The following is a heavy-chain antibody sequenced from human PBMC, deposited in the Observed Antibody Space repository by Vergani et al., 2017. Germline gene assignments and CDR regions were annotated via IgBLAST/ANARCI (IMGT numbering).Heavy chain of an antibody. CDR3: ARSHHSSGWPRFFDY. CDR1: GYSISSGYY. CDR2: IYHSGST. D-gene: IGHD6-19*01. J-gene: IGHJ4*02. Sequence: QVQLKESGPGLVKPSETLSLTCTVSGYSISSGYYWGWIRQPPGKGLEWIGSIYHSGSTSYNPSLKSRVTISVDTSKNQFSLKLSSVTAADTAVYYCARSHHSSGWPRFFDYWGQGTLVTVSS. V-gene: IGHV4-38-2*02.